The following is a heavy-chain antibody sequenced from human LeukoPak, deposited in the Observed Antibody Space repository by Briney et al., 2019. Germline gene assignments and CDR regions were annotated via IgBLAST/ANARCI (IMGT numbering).Heavy chain of an antibody. J-gene: IGHJ4*02. V-gene: IGHV1-46*01. CDR3: ARDPVPAAPEYYFDY. CDR2: INPSGGST. CDR1: GYTFTSYY. Sequence: ASVKVSCKASGYTFTSYYMHWVRQAPGQGLEWMGIINPSGGSTSYAQKFQGRVTMTRDTSTSTVYMELSSLRSEDTAVYYCARDPVPAAPEYYFDYWGQGTLVTVSS. D-gene: IGHD2-2*01.